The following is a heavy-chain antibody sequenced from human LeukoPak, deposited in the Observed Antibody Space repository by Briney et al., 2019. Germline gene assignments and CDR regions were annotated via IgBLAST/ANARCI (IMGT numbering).Heavy chain of an antibody. CDR1: GFTFSSYE. Sequence: LPGGSLRLSCAASGFTFSSYEMNWVRQAPGKGLEWVSYISSSGSTIYYADSVKGRFTISRDNAKNSLYLQMNSLRAEDTAVYYCARDMRSSGQNYYYYYYMDVWGKGTTVTVSS. V-gene: IGHV3-48*03. J-gene: IGHJ6*03. CDR2: ISSSGSTI. CDR3: ARDMRSSGQNYYYYYYMDV. D-gene: IGHD6-19*01.